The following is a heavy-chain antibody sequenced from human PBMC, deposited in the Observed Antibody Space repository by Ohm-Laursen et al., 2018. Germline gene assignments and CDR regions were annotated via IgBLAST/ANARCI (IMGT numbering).Heavy chain of an antibody. CDR2: INPSGGST. D-gene: IGHD5-18*01. CDR3: ARGSGYSYGSDYGMDV. J-gene: IGHJ6*02. V-gene: IGHV1-46*01. CDR1: GYTFTGYY. Sequence: GASVKVSCKASGYTFTGYYVHWVRQAPGQGLEWMGIINPSGGSTSYAQKFQGRVTMTRDTSTSTVYMELSSLRSEDTAVYYCARGSGYSYGSDYGMDVWGQGTTVTVSS.